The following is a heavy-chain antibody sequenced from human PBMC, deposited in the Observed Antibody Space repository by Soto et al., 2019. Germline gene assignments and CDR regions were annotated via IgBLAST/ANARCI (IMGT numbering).Heavy chain of an antibody. V-gene: IGHV3-23*01. J-gene: IGHJ5*02. D-gene: IGHD3-22*01. CDR3: AKGGVVVITTTGGSVWFDP. CDR1: GFTFSSYA. Sequence: GGSLRLSCAASGFTFSSYAMSWVRQAPGKGLEWVSAISGSGGSTYYADSVKGRFTISRDNSKNTLYLQMNSLRAEDTAVYYCAKGGVVVITTTGGSVWFDPWGQGTLVTVSS. CDR2: ISGSGGST.